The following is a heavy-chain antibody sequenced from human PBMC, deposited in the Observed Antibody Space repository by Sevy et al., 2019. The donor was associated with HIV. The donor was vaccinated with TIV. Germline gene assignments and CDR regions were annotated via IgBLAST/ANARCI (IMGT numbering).Heavy chain of an antibody. V-gene: IGHV3-21*01. D-gene: IGHD3-3*02. CDR3: AREGGHVNIFGVVPRDAMDV. CDR1: GFTFSPYS. J-gene: IGHJ6*02. Sequence: GVSLRLSCAASGFTFSPYSMNWVRQAPGKGLEWVSSISSSSSYIYYADSVKGRFIISRDNAKNSLYLQMNSLGAEDTAVYYCAREGGHVNIFGVVPRDAMDVWGQGTTVTVSS. CDR2: ISSSSSYI.